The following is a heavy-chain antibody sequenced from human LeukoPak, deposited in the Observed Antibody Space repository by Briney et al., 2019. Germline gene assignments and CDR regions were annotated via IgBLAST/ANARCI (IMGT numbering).Heavy chain of an antibody. J-gene: IGHJ3*02. CDR1: GSSISSSSYY. V-gene: IGHV4-39*01. D-gene: IGHD3-22*01. CDR3: ARHDSSGPYNAFDI. Sequence: SETLSLTCTVSGSSISSSSYYWGWIRQPPGKGLEWIGTIYYRGTTYYNPSLKSRVTIFVDTSKNQFSLRLTSVTAADTAVYYCARHDSSGPYNAFDIRGQGTMVTVSS. CDR2: IYYRGTT.